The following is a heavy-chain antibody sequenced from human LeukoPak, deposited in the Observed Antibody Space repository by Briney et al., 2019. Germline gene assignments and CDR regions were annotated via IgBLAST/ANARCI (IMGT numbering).Heavy chain of an antibody. CDR1: GGSISSYY. D-gene: IGHD6-19*01. Sequence: PSETLSLTCTVSGGSISSYYWSWIRQPPGKGLEWIGYIYPSGSTNYNPSLKSRITISVDTSKNQFSLYLSSVTAADTAVYYCARDRQQWLMFWFDPWGQGTLVTVSS. CDR3: ARDRQQWLMFWFDP. V-gene: IGHV4-4*08. J-gene: IGHJ5*02. CDR2: IYPSGST.